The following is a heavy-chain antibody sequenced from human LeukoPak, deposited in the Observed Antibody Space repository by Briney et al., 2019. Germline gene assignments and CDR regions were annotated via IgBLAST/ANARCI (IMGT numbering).Heavy chain of an antibody. D-gene: IGHD5-12*01. V-gene: IGHV3-43*01. J-gene: IGHJ3*02. CDR3: ARDPLDISRWANAFDI. CDR1: GLIFDDYT. CDR2: ISRNGAAT. Sequence: GGSLRLSCAAYGLIFDDYTMHWVRQAPGKGLEWVSLISRNGAATKYADSVRGRFTISRDNSKNTLHLQMNGLRAEDTAVYYCARDPLDISRWANAFDIWGQGTTVIVSS.